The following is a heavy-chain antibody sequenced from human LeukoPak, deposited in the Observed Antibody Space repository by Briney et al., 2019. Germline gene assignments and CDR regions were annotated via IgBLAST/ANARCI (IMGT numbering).Heavy chain of an antibody. D-gene: IGHD5-18*01. V-gene: IGHV3-30-3*01. CDR2: ISYDGSNK. CDR1: GFTFSSYA. Sequence: GRSLRLSCAASGFTFSSYAMHWVRQAPGKGLEWVAVISYDGSNKYYADSVKGRFTISRDNSKNTLYLQMNSLRAEDTAVYYCASGGDSSWGRGTLVTVSS. J-gene: IGHJ5*02. CDR3: ASGGDSS.